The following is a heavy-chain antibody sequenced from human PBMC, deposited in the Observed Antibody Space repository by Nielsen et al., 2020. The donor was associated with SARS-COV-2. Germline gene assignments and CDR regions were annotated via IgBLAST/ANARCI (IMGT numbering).Heavy chain of an antibody. V-gene: IGHV4-31*03. CDR1: GGSISSGGYY. Sequence: SEILSLTYTVSGGSISSGGYYWSWIRHHPGKGLEWIGYIYFSGRTCYNPSLKSRVTISVDTSKNQFSLSLRSVTAADTAVYYCARESSGYDHYNYGMDVWGQGTTVTVSS. CDR3: ARESSGYDHYNYGMDV. CDR2: IYFSGRT. D-gene: IGHD5-12*01. J-gene: IGHJ6*02.